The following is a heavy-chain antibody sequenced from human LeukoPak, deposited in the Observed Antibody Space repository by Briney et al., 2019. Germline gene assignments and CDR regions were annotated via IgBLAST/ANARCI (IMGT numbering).Heavy chain of an antibody. V-gene: IGHV4-30-4*01. CDR1: GGSISSGDYY. CDR2: IYYSGST. Sequence: SETLSLTCTVSGGSISSGDYYWSWIRQPPGKGLEWIGYIYYSGSTYYNPSLKSRVTILVDTSKNQFSLKLSSVTAADTAVYYCARAYYDFWSGYYYTFDYWGQGTLVTVSS. J-gene: IGHJ4*02. D-gene: IGHD3-3*01. CDR3: ARAYYDFWSGYYYTFDY.